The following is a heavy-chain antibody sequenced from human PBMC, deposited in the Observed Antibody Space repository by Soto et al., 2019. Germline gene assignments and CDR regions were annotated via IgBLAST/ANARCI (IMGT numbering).Heavy chain of an antibody. CDR1: GFTFSDYY. CDR3: ARVLWGYYGMDV. V-gene: IGHV3-11*06. Sequence: PGGSLRLSCADSGFTFSDYYMSWIRQAPGKGLEWVSYISSSSEYTKYADPVKGRFTISRDNGKKSLYLEMNSLRAEDTAVYYCARVLWGYYGMDVWGQGTTVTVSS. D-gene: IGHD3-16*01. J-gene: IGHJ6*02. CDR2: ISSSSEYT.